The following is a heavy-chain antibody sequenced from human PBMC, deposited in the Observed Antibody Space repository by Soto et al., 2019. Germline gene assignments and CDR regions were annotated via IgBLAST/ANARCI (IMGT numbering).Heavy chain of an antibody. CDR2: ISYDGGDK. J-gene: IGHJ4*02. D-gene: IGHD2-2*01. Sequence: QVQLVESGGGVVQPGRSLRLSCAASGFSFSLNAMHWVRQAPGKGLEWVAVISYDGGDKFYAASVKGRFTISRDNSENTLYLHMSSLKSEDTAVYYCARDRYSAAVATYLDYWGRGALVSVSS. CDR1: GFSFSLNA. V-gene: IGHV3-30*15. CDR3: ARDRYSAAVATYLDY.